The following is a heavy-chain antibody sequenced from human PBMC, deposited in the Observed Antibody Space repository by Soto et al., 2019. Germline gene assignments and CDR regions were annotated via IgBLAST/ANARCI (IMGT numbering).Heavy chain of an antibody. CDR3: ARLEGLATISYYFDY. D-gene: IGHD3-9*01. CDR2: IYYLGNT. J-gene: IGHJ4*02. Sequence: SETLCLTCSVSGDSISSDNYNWGWLRQPPGKGLEWIGSIYYLGNTYYNPSLKTRVTISLDKSKGQFSLKLNSVTAADSAVYFCARLEGLATISYYFDYWGQGTLVTVSS. V-gene: IGHV4-39*01. CDR1: GDSISSDNYN.